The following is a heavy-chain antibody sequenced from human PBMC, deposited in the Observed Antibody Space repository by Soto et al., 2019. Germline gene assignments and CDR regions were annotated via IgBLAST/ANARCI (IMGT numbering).Heavy chain of an antibody. CDR2: INHSGST. D-gene: IGHD2-2*01. Sequence: SETLSLTCAVYGGSFSGYYWSWIRQPPGKGLEWIGEINHSGSTNYNPSLKSRVTISVDTSKNQFSLKLSSVTAADTAVYYCARVFASWDPNYYYYYGMDVWGQGTTITVSS. CDR1: GGSFSGYY. J-gene: IGHJ6*02. CDR3: ARVFASWDPNYYYYYGMDV. V-gene: IGHV4-34*01.